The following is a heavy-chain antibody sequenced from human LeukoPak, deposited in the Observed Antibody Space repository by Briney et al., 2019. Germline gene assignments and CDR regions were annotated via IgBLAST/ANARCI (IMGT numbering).Heavy chain of an antibody. CDR2: IYYSGST. J-gene: IGHJ4*02. CDR3: ARSTPDYDILTGYYYPSFYFDY. Sequence: SETLSLTCTVSGGSISSSSYYWGWIRQPPGKGLEWIGSIYYSGSTYYNPSLKSRVTISVDTSKNQFSLKLSSVTAADTAVYYCARSTPDYDILTGYYYPSFYFDYWGQGTLVTVSS. V-gene: IGHV4-39*07. CDR1: GGSISSSSYY. D-gene: IGHD3-9*01.